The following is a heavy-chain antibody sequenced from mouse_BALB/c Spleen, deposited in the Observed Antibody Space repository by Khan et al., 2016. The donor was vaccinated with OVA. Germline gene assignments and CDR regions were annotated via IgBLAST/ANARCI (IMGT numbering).Heavy chain of an antibody. Sequence: EVQLVESGGDLVQPGGSRKLSCAASGFTFGSYGMHWVRQAPEKGLEWVAYISGDSNTIYYADTVKGRFTISRDNPRNTLFLQMTSLMSEDTAMYYCATSSVFGYYFDYWGPGTTLTVSS. J-gene: IGHJ2*01. CDR2: ISGDSNTI. CDR1: GFTFGSYG. V-gene: IGHV5-17*02. CDR3: ATSSVFGYYFDY.